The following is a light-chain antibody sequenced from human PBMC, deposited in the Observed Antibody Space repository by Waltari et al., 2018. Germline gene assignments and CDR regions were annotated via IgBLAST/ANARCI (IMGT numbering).Light chain of an antibody. Sequence: QSVLTQSPSVSAAPGQTVTISCSGSSSNIASNYVSWYQHLPGTAPKLLIYDNNKRRSEIPDRFSGSKSGTSATLGITGLQTGDEADYYCGTWDSSLSAWVFGGGTKLAVL. CDR3: GTWDSSLSAWV. CDR1: SSNIASNY. CDR2: DNN. J-gene: IGLJ3*02. V-gene: IGLV1-51*01.